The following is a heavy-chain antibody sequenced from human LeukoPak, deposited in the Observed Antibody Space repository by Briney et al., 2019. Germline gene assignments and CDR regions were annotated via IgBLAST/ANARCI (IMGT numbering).Heavy chain of an antibody. D-gene: IGHD3/OR15-3a*01. Sequence: GGSLRLSCAASGFTFSSYSMNWVRQAPGKGLEWVSSISSSSSYIYYADSVKGRFTISRDNAKNSLYLQMNSLRVEDTAVYYCARDAGTGYYDYWGQGTLVTVSS. CDR2: ISSSSSYI. CDR3: ARDAGTGYYDY. V-gene: IGHV3-21*01. CDR1: GFTFSSYS. J-gene: IGHJ4*02.